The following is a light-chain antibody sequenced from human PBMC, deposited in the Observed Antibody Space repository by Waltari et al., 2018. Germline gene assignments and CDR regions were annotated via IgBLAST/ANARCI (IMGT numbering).Light chain of an antibody. J-gene: IGKJ4*01. V-gene: IGKV3-20*01. CDR3: QQYDISPLT. Sequence: EIVLTQSPGTLSLSPGEGATLSCRTSQTIRTTYLSWYQQKPGQAPTPPSYGTFSRATGIPDRFTGSGSGTDFSLTISSPEPEDFATYYCQQYDISPLTFGGGTKVEIK. CDR1: QTIRTTY. CDR2: GTF.